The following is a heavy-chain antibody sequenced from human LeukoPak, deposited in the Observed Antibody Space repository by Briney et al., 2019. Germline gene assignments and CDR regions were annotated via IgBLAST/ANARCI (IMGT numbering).Heavy chain of an antibody. Sequence: GGSLRLSCAASGFTLSDAWMTWVRQAPGKGLEWVSVIFSGGSTYYADSVKGRFTISGDNSKNTLYLQMNSLRVEDTAIYYCARGRRWDLLVSLIDASDIWGQGTMVTVSS. CDR3: ARGRRWDLLVSLIDASDI. CDR1: GFTLSDAW. D-gene: IGHD1-26*01. V-gene: IGHV3-53*01. CDR2: IFSGGST. J-gene: IGHJ3*02.